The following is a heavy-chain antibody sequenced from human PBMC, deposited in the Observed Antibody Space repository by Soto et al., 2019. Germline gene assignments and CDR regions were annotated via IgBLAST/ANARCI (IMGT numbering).Heavy chain of an antibody. CDR3: ARVGSAFDP. J-gene: IGHJ5*02. CDR1: GGSISSGEYK. CDR2: IYYSGST. Sequence: SETLSLTCTVSGGSISSGEYKWSWIRQSPGKGLEWIGYIYYSGSTYYNPSLKSRVTISLDRSKKQLSLNLNSVTAADTAVYYCARVGSAFDPWGQGTLVTVSS. V-gene: IGHV4-30-4*01. D-gene: IGHD1-26*01.